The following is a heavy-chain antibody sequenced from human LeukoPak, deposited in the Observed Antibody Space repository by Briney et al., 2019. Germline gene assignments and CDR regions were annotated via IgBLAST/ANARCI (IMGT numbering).Heavy chain of an antibody. Sequence: GSLRLSCAASGNYWMHWVRQAPGQGLVWVSHINGDGSWTTYADSVKGRFTISKDNAKNTVYLQMNNLRAEDTAVYYCVSFYETYWGRGTLVTVSS. V-gene: IGHV3-74*01. CDR1: GNYW. J-gene: IGHJ4*02. CDR2: INGDGSWT. D-gene: IGHD2-2*01. CDR3: VSFYETY.